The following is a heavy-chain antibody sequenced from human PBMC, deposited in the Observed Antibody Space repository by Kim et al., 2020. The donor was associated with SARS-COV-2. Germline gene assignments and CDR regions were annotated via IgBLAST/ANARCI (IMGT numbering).Heavy chain of an antibody. Sequence: SETLSLTCAVYGGSFSGYYWSWIRQPPGKGLEWIGEINHSGSTNYKPSLKSRVTISVDTSKNQFSLKLSSVTAADTAVYYCARGHRGSGWARDNWFDPWGQGTLVTVSS. V-gene: IGHV4-34*01. CDR2: INHSGST. CDR1: GGSFSGYY. CDR3: ARGHRGSGWARDNWFDP. J-gene: IGHJ5*02. D-gene: IGHD6-19*01.